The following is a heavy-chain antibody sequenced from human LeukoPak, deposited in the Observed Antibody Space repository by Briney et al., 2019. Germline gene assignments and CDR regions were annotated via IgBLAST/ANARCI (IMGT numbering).Heavy chain of an antibody. V-gene: IGHV1-18*01. CDR3: ARQGYSSSWYGGAFDI. CDR2: ISAYNGNT. J-gene: IGHJ3*02. D-gene: IGHD6-13*01. Sequence: ASVKVSCKASGYTFTSYGISWVRQAPGQGLEWMGWISAYNGNTNYAQKLQGRVTMTTDTSTSTAYMELRSLRSEDTAIYYCARQGYSSSWYGGAFDIWGQGTMVTVSS. CDR1: GYTFTSYG.